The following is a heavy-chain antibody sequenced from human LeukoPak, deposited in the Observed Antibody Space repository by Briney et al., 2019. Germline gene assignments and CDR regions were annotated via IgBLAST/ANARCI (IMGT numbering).Heavy chain of an antibody. Sequence: PGRSLRLSCAASGFTFSSYAMHWVRQAPGKGLEWMAVISYDGSNKYYADSVKGRFTISRDNSKNTLYLQMNSLRAEDTAVYYCARGGAFDIWGQGTMVTVSS. J-gene: IGHJ3*02. D-gene: IGHD5-12*01. CDR2: ISYDGSNK. CDR3: ARGGAFDI. V-gene: IGHV3-30-3*01. CDR1: GFTFSSYA.